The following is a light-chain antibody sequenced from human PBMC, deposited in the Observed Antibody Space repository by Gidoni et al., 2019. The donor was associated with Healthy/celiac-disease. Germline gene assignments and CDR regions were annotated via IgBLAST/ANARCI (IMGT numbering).Light chain of an antibody. CDR1: QSISSY. V-gene: IGKV1-39*01. J-gene: IGKJ5*01. Sequence: DIQMTQSPSSLSASVGDRVTITCRASQSISSYLNWYQQKPGKAPKLLIYAASSLQSGVPSRFSGSGSGTDFTLTISILQPEDFATYYCQQSYSTTFGQGTRLEIK. CDR2: AAS. CDR3: QQSYSTT.